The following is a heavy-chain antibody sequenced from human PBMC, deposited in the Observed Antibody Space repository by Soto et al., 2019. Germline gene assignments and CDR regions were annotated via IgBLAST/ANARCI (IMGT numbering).Heavy chain of an antibody. Sequence: GGSLRLSCAASGFTFNTYNMNWVRQAPGKGLEWVSSISPTSDSIDYADSVKGRFTISRDNAKNSLYLQMTSLRVEDTALYFCASSYNWCEDWGQGTLVTVSS. CDR1: GFTFNTYN. J-gene: IGHJ5*02. CDR3: ASSYNWCED. CDR2: ISPTSDSI. V-gene: IGHV3-21*01.